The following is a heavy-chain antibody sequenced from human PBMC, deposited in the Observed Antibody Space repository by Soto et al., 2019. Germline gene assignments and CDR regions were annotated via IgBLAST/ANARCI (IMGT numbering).Heavy chain of an antibody. D-gene: IGHD6-13*01. Sequence: PLSLTCTVSGGSIIIGGYYWSWIREHPGKGLEWIGYIYYSGSTYYNPSLKSRVTISVDTSKNQFSLKLSSVTAADTAVYYCARGSYSSSWYRPNYFDYWGQGTLVTVSS. CDR1: GGSIIIGGYY. J-gene: IGHJ4*02. CDR2: IYYSGST. CDR3: ARGSYSSSWYRPNYFDY. V-gene: IGHV4-31*03.